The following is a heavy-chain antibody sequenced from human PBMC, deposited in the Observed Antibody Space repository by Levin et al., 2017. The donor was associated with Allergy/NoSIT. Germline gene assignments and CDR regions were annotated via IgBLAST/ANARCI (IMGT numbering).Heavy chain of an antibody. CDR3: ARTIYVSGWSDAVLFDY. D-gene: IGHD6-19*01. V-gene: IGHV4-61*01. Sequence: SETLSLTCTVSGDSVSSATYYWSWIRQPPGKGLEWIGYISYTGSTSYNPSLKSRVTISGDTSKNQFSLKLSSVTAADTAVFYCARTIYVSGWSDAVLFDYWGQGTLVTVSS. J-gene: IGHJ4*02. CDR2: ISYTGST. CDR1: GDSVSSATYY.